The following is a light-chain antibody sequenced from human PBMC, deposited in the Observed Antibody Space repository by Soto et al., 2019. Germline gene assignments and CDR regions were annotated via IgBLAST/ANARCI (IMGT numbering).Light chain of an antibody. V-gene: IGKV1-5*03. J-gene: IGKJ4*01. CDR2: KAS. Sequence: DIQITQSPSTLSASVGDRVTITCRASQSISKYLAWYQQKPGKAPKLLIYKASSLESGVPSRFSGSASGTEFTLTISSLQPDDFATYYCQRYNSYPLTFGGGTKVDIK. CDR1: QSISKY. CDR3: QRYNSYPLT.